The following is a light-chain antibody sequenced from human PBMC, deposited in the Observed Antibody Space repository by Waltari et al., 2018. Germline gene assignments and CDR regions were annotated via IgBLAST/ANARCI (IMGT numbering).Light chain of an antibody. CDR1: SLRTSY. Sequence: SSELTQDPAVSVALGQTVTITCQGASLRTSYASWYQQKSGQAPILVLFGKNKRPSGSPDRFSGYNSESTTSVTITGAQAEDEAEYYCSSRDSSASHVLFAGGTKLTVL. V-gene: IGLV3-19*01. CDR3: SSRDSSASHVL. J-gene: IGLJ2*01. CDR2: GKN.